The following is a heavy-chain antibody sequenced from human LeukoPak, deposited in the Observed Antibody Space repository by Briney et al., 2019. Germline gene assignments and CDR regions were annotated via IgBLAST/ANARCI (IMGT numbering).Heavy chain of an antibody. Sequence: GASVKVSCKASGYPFTSYGISWVRQAPGQGLEWMGWISAYNGNTNYAQKLQGRVTMTTDTSTSTAYMELRSLRSDDTAVYYCARDDYDSSGYSYYYGMDVWGQGTTVTVSS. D-gene: IGHD3-22*01. V-gene: IGHV1-18*01. CDR3: ARDDYDSSGYSYYYGMDV. CDR2: ISAYNGNT. J-gene: IGHJ6*02. CDR1: GYPFTSYG.